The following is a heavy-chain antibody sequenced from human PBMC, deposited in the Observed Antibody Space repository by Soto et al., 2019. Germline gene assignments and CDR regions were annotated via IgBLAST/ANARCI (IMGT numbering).Heavy chain of an antibody. CDR2: IIPIFGTA. Sequence: ASVKVSCKASGGTFSSYAISWVRQAPGQGLEWMGGIIPIFGTANYAQKFQGRVTITADESTSTAYMELSSLRSEDTAVYYCARDPDYYDSSGYYAPAYFDLWGRGTLVTVSS. CDR3: ARDPDYYDSSGYYAPAYFDL. J-gene: IGHJ2*01. D-gene: IGHD3-22*01. CDR1: GGTFSSYA. V-gene: IGHV1-69*13.